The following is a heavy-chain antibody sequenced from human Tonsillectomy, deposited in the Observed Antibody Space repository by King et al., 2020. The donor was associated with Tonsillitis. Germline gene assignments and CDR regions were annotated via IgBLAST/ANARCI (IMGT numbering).Heavy chain of an antibody. J-gene: IGHJ4*02. D-gene: IGHD3-22*01. Sequence: VQLVESGGGLVQPGGSLRLSCAASGFTFSDYAMSWVRQAPGKGLEWVSTISGSGGSTSYADSVKGRFTISRDNSRNTLYLLMNSLRAEDTAVYYCAKAPMTVVVITTFDYWGQGTLVTVSS. V-gene: IGHV3-23*04. CDR1: GFTFSDYA. CDR2: ISGSGGST. CDR3: AKAPMTVVVITTFDY.